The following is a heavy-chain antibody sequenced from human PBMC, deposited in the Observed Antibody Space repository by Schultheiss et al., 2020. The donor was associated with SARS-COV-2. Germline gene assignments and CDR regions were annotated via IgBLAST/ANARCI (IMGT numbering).Heavy chain of an antibody. CDR3: ARVAARRDGMDV. J-gene: IGHJ6*02. V-gene: IGHV3-21*01. CDR2: ISSSSSYI. D-gene: IGHD6-6*01. CDR1: GFTFSSYS. Sequence: GGSLRLSCAASGFTFSSYSMNWVRQAPGKGLEWVSSISSSSSYIYYADSVKGRFTISRDNSKNTLYLQMNSLRAEDTAVYYCARVAARRDGMDVWGQGTTVTVSS.